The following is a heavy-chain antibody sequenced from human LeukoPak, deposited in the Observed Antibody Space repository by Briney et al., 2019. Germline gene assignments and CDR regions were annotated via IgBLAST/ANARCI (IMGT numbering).Heavy chain of an antibody. D-gene: IGHD6-19*01. J-gene: IGHJ3*02. V-gene: IGHV3-30*04. Sequence: PGGSLRLSCAASGFTFSSYAMHWVRQAPGKGLEWVAVISYDGSNKYYADSVKGRFTISRDNSKNTLYLQMNSLRAEDTAVYYCARARIKEWLVQENDAFDIWGQGTMVTVSS. CDR3: ARARIKEWLVQENDAFDI. CDR1: GFTFSSYA. CDR2: ISYDGSNK.